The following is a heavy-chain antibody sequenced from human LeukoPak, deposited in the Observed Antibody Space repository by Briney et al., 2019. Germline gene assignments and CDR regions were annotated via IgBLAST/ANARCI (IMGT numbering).Heavy chain of an antibody. Sequence: GRSLRLSCAASGFTFSSYAMHWVRQAPGKGLEWVAVISYDGSNKYYADSVKGRFTISRDNSKNTLYLQMNSLRAEDTAVYYCASDAGTVTPHSFDYWGQGTLVTVSS. D-gene: IGHD4-17*01. CDR2: ISYDGSNK. J-gene: IGHJ4*02. V-gene: IGHV3-30-3*01. CDR3: ASDAGTVTPHSFDY. CDR1: GFTFSSYA.